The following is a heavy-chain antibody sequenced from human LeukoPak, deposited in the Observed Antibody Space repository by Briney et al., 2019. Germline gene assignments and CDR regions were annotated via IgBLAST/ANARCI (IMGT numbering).Heavy chain of an antibody. J-gene: IGHJ4*02. CDR2: IQRDGSEK. Sequence: HAGGSLRLSCAASGFTFGNYWMNWVRQAPGKGLEWVASIQRDGSEKYYVGSVKGRFTISRDNAKNSLYLQMNSLRAEDTAVYYCARQGYSSGKWGQGTLVTVSS. V-gene: IGHV3-7*01. D-gene: IGHD6-19*01. CDR1: GFTFGNYW. CDR3: ARQGYSSGK.